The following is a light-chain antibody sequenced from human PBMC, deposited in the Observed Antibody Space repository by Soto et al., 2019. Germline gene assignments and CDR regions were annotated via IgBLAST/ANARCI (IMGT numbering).Light chain of an antibody. CDR3: QIYQRYSALT. Sequence: GDGVTIPCRASQSISKRLAWYQQRPGKAHKYLSYDASTLETGVPSRFSGSGSGTDFTLTISSLQPHDCATYYCQIYQRYSALTFGGGTKVDIK. CDR2: DAS. V-gene: IGKV1-5*01. CDR1: QSISKR. J-gene: IGKJ4*01.